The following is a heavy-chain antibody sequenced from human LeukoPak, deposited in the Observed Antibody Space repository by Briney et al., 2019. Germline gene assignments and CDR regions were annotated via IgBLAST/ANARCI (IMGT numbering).Heavy chain of an antibody. Sequence: PGGSLRLSCAASGFTFSNYWMSWVRQAPGKGLEWVANIEQDGSEKYYVDSVRGRFTISRDNAKNSLYLQMNSLRVDDTAVYYCARMYYDFWSGYYQDYWGQGTLVTVSS. J-gene: IGHJ4*02. CDR2: IEQDGSEK. CDR1: GFTFSNYW. V-gene: IGHV3-7*03. D-gene: IGHD3-3*01. CDR3: ARMYYDFWSGYYQDY.